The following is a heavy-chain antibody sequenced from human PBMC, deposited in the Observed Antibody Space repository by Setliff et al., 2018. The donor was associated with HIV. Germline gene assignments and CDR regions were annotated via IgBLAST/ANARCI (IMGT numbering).Heavy chain of an antibody. J-gene: IGHJ4*02. CDR2: INHSGSS. CDR1: GGSFSGYY. V-gene: IGHV4-34*01. Sequence: SETLSLTCAVYGGSFSGYYWSWIRQSPGKGLEWIGEINHSGSSNYNPSLKSRVTVSVDTSKNQFSLELSSVTAADTAVYYCARQGEVGAPFDYWGQGTLVTVSS. CDR3: ARQGEVGAPFDY. D-gene: IGHD1-26*01.